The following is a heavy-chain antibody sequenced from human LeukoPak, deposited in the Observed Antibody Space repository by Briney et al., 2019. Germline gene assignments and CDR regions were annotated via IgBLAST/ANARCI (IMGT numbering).Heavy chain of an antibody. Sequence: SETLSLTCTVSGGSISSGSYYWSWIRQPAGKGLEWIGRIYTSGSTNYNPSLKSRVTISVDTSKNQFSLKLSSVTAADTAVYYCARSYYYDSSGYMSFTFYYYYYMDVWGKGTTVTVSS. D-gene: IGHD3-22*01. CDR2: IYTSGST. J-gene: IGHJ6*03. V-gene: IGHV4-61*02. CDR1: GGSISSGSYY. CDR3: ARSYYYDSSGYMSFTFYYYYYMDV.